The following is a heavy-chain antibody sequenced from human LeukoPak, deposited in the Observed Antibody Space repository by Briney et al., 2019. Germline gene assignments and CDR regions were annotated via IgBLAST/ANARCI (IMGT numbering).Heavy chain of an antibody. V-gene: IGHV3-23*01. J-gene: IGHJ3*02. D-gene: IGHD3-3*01. CDR3: AKNTVRETIGWDAYDI. CDR2: ITGGGITA. CDR1: GFTFGSYA. Sequence: GGSLRLSCAVSGFTFGSYAMSWVRQAPGKGLEWVASITGGGITAYYADSVKGRFTISRDNSKNTLYLQMNSLRVEDTAVYYCAKNTVRETIGWDAYDIWGHGTLGAVSS.